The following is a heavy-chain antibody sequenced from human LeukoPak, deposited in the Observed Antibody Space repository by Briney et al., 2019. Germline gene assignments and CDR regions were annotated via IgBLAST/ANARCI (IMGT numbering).Heavy chain of an antibody. J-gene: IGHJ6*03. D-gene: IGHD2-15*01. CDR1: GFTFSSYW. V-gene: IGHV3-7*01. CDR2: IKQDGSEK. Sequence: PGGSLRLSCAASGFTFSSYWMSWVRQAPGKGLEWVANIKQDGSEKYYVDSVKGRFTISRDNAKNSLYLQMNSLRAEDTAVYYCARDGVVVAARYYYYYYMDVWGKGTTVTISS. CDR3: ARDGVVVAARYYYYYYMDV.